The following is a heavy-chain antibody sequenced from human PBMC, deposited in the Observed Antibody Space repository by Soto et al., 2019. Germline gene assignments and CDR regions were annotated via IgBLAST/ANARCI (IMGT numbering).Heavy chain of an antibody. CDR2: IWYDGSNK. CDR3: AREFGPYVNREVVAATLSPIRYYFDY. CDR1: GFTFSSYG. D-gene: IGHD2-15*01. Sequence: PGGSLRLSCAASGFTFSSYGMHWVRQAPGKGLEWVAVIWYDGSNKYYADSVKGRFTISRDNSKNTLYLQMNSLRAEDTAVYYCAREFGPYVNREVVAATLSPIRYYFDYWGQGTLVTVSS. J-gene: IGHJ4*02. V-gene: IGHV3-33*01.